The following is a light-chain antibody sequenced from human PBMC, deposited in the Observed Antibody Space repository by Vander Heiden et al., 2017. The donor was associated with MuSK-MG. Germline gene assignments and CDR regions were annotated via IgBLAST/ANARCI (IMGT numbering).Light chain of an antibody. CDR3: ATWDDSLSGWI. Sequence: QSVLTQPPSVSGTPGQRVTISCSGSSSNIGSNHVYWYQQLPGTAPKLLVYISTQRPSGVPDRFSGSKSGTSASLAISGLWSEEEADYFCATWDDSLSGWIFGGGTKLTVL. CDR1: SSNIGSNH. V-gene: IGLV1-47*02. CDR2: IST. J-gene: IGLJ2*01.